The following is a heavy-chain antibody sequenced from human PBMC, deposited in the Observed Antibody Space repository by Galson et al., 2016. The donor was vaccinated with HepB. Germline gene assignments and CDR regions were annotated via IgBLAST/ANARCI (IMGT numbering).Heavy chain of an antibody. CDR3: ARVFRSRGVNSWALDY. CDR2: ISHRGDT. Sequence: TLSLTCSVSGGSITTSGYSWAWIRQHPGKGLESIGYISHRGDTNYSPSLKSRLAISLDTSENQFSLRLSSVTAADSAVYYGARVFRSRGVNSWALDYWGQGTLVTVSS. J-gene: IGHJ4*02. CDR1: GGSITTSGYS. V-gene: IGHV4-31*03. D-gene: IGHD4-23*01.